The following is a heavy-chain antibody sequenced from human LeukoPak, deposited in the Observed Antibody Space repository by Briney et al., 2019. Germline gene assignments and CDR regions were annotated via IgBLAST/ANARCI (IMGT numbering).Heavy chain of an antibody. V-gene: IGHV4-4*02. D-gene: IGHD6-13*01. CDR2: IYHSGST. Sequence: SGTLSLTCAVSGGSISSSNWWSWVRQPPGKGLEWIGEIYHSGSTNYNPSLKSRVTISVDKSKNQFSLKLSSVTAADTAVYYCARGLYSSSWPDAFDIWGQGTMVTVSS. CDR3: ARGLYSSSWPDAFDI. J-gene: IGHJ3*02. CDR1: GGSISSSNW.